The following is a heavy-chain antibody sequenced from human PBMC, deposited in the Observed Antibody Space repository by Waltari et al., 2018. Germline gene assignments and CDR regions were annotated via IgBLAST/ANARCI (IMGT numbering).Heavy chain of an antibody. CDR3: ARDTQNEILGY. CDR1: GGSISSSSYY. Sequence: QLQLQESGPGLVKPSETLSLTCTVSGGSISSSSYYWGWIRQPPGKGLEWIGSIYYSGSTYYNPSLKSRVTISVDTSKNQFSLKLSSVTAADTAVYYCARDTQNEILGYWGQGTLVTVSS. CDR2: IYYSGST. V-gene: IGHV4-39*07. J-gene: IGHJ4*02. D-gene: IGHD1-1*01.